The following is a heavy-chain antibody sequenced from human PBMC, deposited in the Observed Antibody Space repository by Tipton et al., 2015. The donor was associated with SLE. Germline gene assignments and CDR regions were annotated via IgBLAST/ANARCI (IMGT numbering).Heavy chain of an antibody. V-gene: IGHV3-49*04. CDR2: IRVRPYGGTT. J-gene: IGHJ6*02. Sequence: RSLRLSCTTSGFRFDAFSMSWVRRAPGKGLEWLALIRVRPYGGTTEYAASVKDRFIVSRDDSNSVAYLQMSSLRPEDTAVYYCVKGLNFDFWSGFGMDVWGQGTTVTVS. CDR3: VKGLNFDFWSGFGMDV. CDR1: GFRFDAFS. D-gene: IGHD3-3*01.